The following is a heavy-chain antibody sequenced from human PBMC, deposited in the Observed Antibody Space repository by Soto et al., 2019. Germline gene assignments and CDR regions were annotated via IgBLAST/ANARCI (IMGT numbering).Heavy chain of an antibody. CDR3: ARDPSSGWKWFDP. CDR1: GGSINTVNYF. CDR2: IYNGGTT. J-gene: IGHJ5*02. Sequence: PSETLSLTCTVSGGSINTVNYFWSWIRQSPDKGLEWIGHIYNGGTTYNNPSLTSRVTISVDTSKNQFSLKLSSVTAADTAVYYCARDPSSGWKWFDPWGQGTLVTVSS. V-gene: IGHV4-30-4*01. D-gene: IGHD6-19*01.